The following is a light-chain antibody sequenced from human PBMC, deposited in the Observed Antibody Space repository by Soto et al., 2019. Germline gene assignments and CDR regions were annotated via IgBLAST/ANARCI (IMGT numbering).Light chain of an antibody. J-gene: IGLJ1*01. CDR2: DVN. V-gene: IGLV2-14*03. CDR3: NSYTSSKTSV. CDR1: SSDVGAYNY. Sequence: QAALTETASVCGSPGQAITISCNGTSSDVGAYNYVSWYQHHPGKAPKLMIFDVNNRPSGVSDRFSGSKSGNTASLTISGLQAEDEADYYCNSYTSSKTSVFGSGTKVTVL.